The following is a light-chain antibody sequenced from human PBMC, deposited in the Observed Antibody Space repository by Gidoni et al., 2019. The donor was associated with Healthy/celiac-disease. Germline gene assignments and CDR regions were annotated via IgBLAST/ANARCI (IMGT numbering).Light chain of an antibody. V-gene: IGKV2-28*01. CDR3: MQALQTPRS. CDR1: HSLLHSNGYNY. J-gene: IGKJ2*04. CDR2: LGS. Sequence: DLVMPQSPLSLPVTPGEPASTYCRSSHSLLHSNGYNYLDWYLQKPGQSPQLLIYLGSNRASGVPDRFSGSGSGTDFTLKISRVEAEDVGVYYCMQALQTPRSFGQGTKLEIK.